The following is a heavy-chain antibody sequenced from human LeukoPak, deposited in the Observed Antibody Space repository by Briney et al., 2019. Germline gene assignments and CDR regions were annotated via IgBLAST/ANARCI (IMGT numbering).Heavy chain of an antibody. J-gene: IGHJ4*02. D-gene: IGHD7-27*01. CDR2: IYESGSA. Sequence: PSETLSLTCSGSVGSMSNYYWTWIRQPPGKRLEWIGYIYESGSANYNPSLKSRLTMSVDTSKKQFSMKLNSVTAADTAIYYCARVEVNWGSQTFDYWGQGTLVTVSS. CDR1: VGSMSNYY. V-gene: IGHV4-59*01. CDR3: ARVEVNWGSQTFDY.